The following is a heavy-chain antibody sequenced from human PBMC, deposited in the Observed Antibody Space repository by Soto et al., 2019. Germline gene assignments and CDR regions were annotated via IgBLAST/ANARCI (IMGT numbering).Heavy chain of an antibody. CDR2: IIPILGIP. V-gene: IGHV1-69*02. D-gene: IGHD3-10*01. J-gene: IGHJ6*02. CDR3: GRFRGSYGMDV. CDR1: GCTFSSYT. Sequence: SVKVSCKASGCTFSSYTISWVRQAPGQGLEWMGRIIPILGIPNYAQKFQGSVTITADKSTSTAYLELSSLRSEDTAVYYCGRFRGSYGMDVWGQGTTVTVSS.